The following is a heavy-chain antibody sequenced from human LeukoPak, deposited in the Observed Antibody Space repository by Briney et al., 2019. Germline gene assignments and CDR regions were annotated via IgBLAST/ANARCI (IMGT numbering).Heavy chain of an antibody. J-gene: IGHJ4*02. CDR3: ARSLGGSFDY. V-gene: IGHV3-74*01. CDR1: GFTFSTYW. D-gene: IGHD1-26*01. Sequence: PGGSLRLSCAASGFTFSTYWMHWVRQAPWKGLVWVSRINSAGSSTSYADSVKGRFTISRDNAKNTLFLQMNSLRAEDTAVYYCARSLGGSFDYWGQGTLVTVSS. CDR2: INSAGSST.